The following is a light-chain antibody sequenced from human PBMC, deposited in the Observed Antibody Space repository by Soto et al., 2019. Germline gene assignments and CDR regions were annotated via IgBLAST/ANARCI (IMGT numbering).Light chain of an antibody. CDR3: QQYYSYPYA. J-gene: IGKJ2*01. CDR2: AAS. V-gene: IGKV1-8*01. CDR1: QGISSY. Sequence: AIRMTQSPSSLSASTGDRVTITCRASQGISSYLAWYQQKPGKAPKLLIYAASTLQSGVPSRFSGSGSGTDFTLTISGLQSEDFATSYCQQYYSYPYAFGQGTKLEIK.